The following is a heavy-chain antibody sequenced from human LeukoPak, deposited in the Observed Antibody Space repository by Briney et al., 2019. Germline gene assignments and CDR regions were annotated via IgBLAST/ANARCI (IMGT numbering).Heavy chain of an antibody. V-gene: IGHV3-21*01. D-gene: IGHD3-3*01. CDR1: GFTFSTYI. CDR2: IGTSTSYI. CDR3: ARLHGWSGYPLAGY. Sequence: GGSLRLSCAASGFTFSTYIMSWVRQTPGKGLEWVSSIGTSTSYIYYADSVKGRFTISRDNAKNSLYLEMNSLRAEDTAVYYCARLHGWSGYPLAGYWGQGTLVTVSS. J-gene: IGHJ4*02.